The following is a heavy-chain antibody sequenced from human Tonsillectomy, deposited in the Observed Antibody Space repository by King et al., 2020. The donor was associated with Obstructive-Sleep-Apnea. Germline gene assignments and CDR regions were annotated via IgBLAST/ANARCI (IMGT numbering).Heavy chain of an antibody. J-gene: IGHJ4*02. CDR3: ARDSSYTATFDY. CDR1: GFTFSSYS. D-gene: IGHD5-18*01. CDR2: ISSSSSYI. V-gene: IGHV3-21*01. Sequence: VQLVESGGGLVKPGGSLRLSCAASGFTFSSYSMNWVRQAPGKGLEWVSSISSSSSYIYYPDSVKGRFTISRDNAKNSLYLQMNSLRAEDTAVYYCARDSSYTATFDYWGQGTLVTVSS.